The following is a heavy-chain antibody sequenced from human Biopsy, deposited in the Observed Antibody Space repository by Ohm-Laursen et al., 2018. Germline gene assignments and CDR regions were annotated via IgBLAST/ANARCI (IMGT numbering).Heavy chain of an antibody. Sequence: GSSVKVSCKSPEGTFSNYGVNWVRQAPGQGLEWLGGNIPILGTGNYAQKFQDRVTVAADTSTGTATMELRSLRSDDTAVYYCVGGQRGPPIGVTVPGDAFDLWGPGTMVTVSP. CDR3: VGGQRGPPIGVTVPGDAFDL. J-gene: IGHJ3*01. CDR1: EGTFSNYG. V-gene: IGHV1-69*06. D-gene: IGHD2/OR15-2a*01. CDR2: NIPILGTG.